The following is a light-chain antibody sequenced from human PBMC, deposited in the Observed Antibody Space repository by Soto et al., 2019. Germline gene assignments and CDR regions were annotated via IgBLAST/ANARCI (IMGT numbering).Light chain of an antibody. V-gene: IGLV3-21*02. CDR1: NIGSKS. Sequence: SYELTQPPSVLGAPGQTARITCGGKNIGSKSVHWYQQKPGQAPGLVVYDESDRPSGIPERFSGSNSGNTATLTISRVEAGDEADYYCQVWDSSSDYVLFGGGTKLTVL. CDR3: QVWDSSSDYVL. J-gene: IGLJ2*01. CDR2: DES.